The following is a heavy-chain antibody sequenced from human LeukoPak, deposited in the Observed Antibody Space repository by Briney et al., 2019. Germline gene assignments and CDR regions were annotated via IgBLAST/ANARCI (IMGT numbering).Heavy chain of an antibody. CDR1: GFTFSSYG. D-gene: IGHD3-22*01. J-gene: IGHJ3*02. CDR2: IRYDGSNK. CDR3: ARAPYDSSGYLDASDI. V-gene: IGHV3-30*02. Sequence: PGGSLRLSCAASGFTFSSYGMHWVRQAPGKGLEWVAFIRYDGSNKYYADSVKGRFTISRDNSKNTLYLQMNSLRAEDTAVYYCARAPYDSSGYLDASDIWGQGTMVTVSS.